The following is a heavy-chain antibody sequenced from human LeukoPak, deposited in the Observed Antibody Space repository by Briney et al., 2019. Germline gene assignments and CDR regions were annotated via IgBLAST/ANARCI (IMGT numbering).Heavy chain of an antibody. J-gene: IGHJ4*02. CDR2: INPNSGGT. V-gene: IGHV1-2*02. D-gene: IGHD3-10*01. CDR3: ARGSHGSGSYIVFGIDY. CDR1: GYTFTSYG. Sequence: GASVKVSCKASGYTFTSYGISWVRQAPGQGLEWMGWINPNSGGTNYAQKFQGRVTMTRDTSISTAYMELSRLRSDDTAVYYCARGSHGSGSYIVFGIDYWGQGTLVTVSS.